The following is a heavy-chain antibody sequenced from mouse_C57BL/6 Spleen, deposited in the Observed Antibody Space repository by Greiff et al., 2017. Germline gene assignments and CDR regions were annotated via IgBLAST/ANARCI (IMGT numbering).Heavy chain of an antibody. CDR3: ASYYYY. V-gene: IGHV1-26*01. J-gene: IGHJ2*01. CDR1: GYTFTDYY. CDR2: INPNNGGT. D-gene: IGHD1-1*01. Sequence: EVQLQQSGPELVKPGASVKISCKASGYTFTDYYMNWVKQSHGKSLEWIGDINPNNGGTSYNQKFKGKATLTVDKSSSTAYMELRSLTSEDSAVYYCASYYYYWGQGTTLTVSS.